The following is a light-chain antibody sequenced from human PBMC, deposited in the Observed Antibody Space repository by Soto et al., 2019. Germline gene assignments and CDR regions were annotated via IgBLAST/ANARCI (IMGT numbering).Light chain of an antibody. Sequence: QSVLTQSPSASASLGASVKLTCTLSSGHSSYAIAWHQQQPEKGPRYLMRLNSDGSHNKGNGIPDRFSGSSSGAERYLTISSLQSEDEADYYCQTWDTGIHLFGGGTKLTVL. CDR1: SGHSSYA. CDR3: QTWDTGIHL. V-gene: IGLV4-69*01. J-gene: IGLJ2*01. CDR2: LNSDGSH.